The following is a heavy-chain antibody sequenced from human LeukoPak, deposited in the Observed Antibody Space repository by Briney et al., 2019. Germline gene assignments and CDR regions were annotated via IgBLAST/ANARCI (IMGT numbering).Heavy chain of an antibody. CDR3: ARRLSPDAFDI. CDR2: IYYSGST. V-gene: IGHV4-59*08. D-gene: IGHD2/OR15-2a*01. CDR1: GGSISSYY. Sequence: KSSETLSLTCTVSGGSISSYYRSWLRQPPGKGLEWIGYIYYSGSTNYNPSLKSRVTISVDTSKNQFSLKLSSVTAADTAVYYCARRLSPDAFDIWGQGTMVTVSS. J-gene: IGHJ3*02.